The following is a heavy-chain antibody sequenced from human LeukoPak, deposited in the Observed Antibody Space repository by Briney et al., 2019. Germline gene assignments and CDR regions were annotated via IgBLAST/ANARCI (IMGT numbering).Heavy chain of an antibody. D-gene: IGHD5-18*01. J-gene: IGHJ1*01. CDR2: TKGDDSEK. CDR1: GFSFSTFW. Sequence: GGSLRLSCAASGFSFSTFWMSWVRQAPGKGLEWVANTKGDDSEKYYVESVQGRFTISRENAKNSLYLHMNSQRAEDTALYYCARSGYSYALDYWGQGSLVVVSS. CDR3: ARSGYSYALDY. V-gene: IGHV3-7*01.